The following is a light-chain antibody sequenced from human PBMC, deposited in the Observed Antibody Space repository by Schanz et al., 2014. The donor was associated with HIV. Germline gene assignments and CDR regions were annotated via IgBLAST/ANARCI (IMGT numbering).Light chain of an antibody. CDR3: AAWDDSLSGRV. CDR2: GDN. Sequence: QSVLTQPPSASGTPGQQVTISCSGSRSNIGNNPVNWLQQVARAAPKLIIYGDNQRPSGVPDRFSGSKSGTSASLAISGLRSEDEANYYCAAWDDSLSGRVFAGGTKLTVL. J-gene: IGLJ3*02. CDR1: RSNIGNNP. V-gene: IGLV1-47*02.